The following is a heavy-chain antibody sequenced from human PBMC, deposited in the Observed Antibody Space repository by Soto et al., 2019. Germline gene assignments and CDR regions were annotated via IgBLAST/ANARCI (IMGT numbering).Heavy chain of an antibody. Sequence: SETLSLTCTVSGGSISSSSYYWGWIRQPPGKGLEWIGSIYYSGSTYYNPSLKSRVTISVDTSKNQFSLKLSSVTAADTAVYYCARHANIAAAGTEYFQHWGQGTLVTVSS. D-gene: IGHD6-13*01. CDR2: IYYSGST. V-gene: IGHV4-39*01. CDR3: ARHANIAAAGTEYFQH. J-gene: IGHJ1*01. CDR1: GGSISSSSYY.